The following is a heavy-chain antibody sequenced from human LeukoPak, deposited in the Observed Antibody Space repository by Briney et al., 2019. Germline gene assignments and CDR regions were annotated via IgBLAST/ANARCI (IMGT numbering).Heavy chain of an antibody. CDR1: GFTFSGHA. J-gene: IGHJ4*02. CDR2: ISYDGSNS. V-gene: IGHV3-30*03. D-gene: IGHD2/OR15-2a*01. CDR3: ARAHSTWDF. Sequence: PGGSLRLSCAASGFTFSGHAMVWVRQGPGKGLEWVSFISYDGSNSVHADSVMGRFTISRDNAKNSLYLQMNSLRAEDTAVYYCARAHSTWDFWGQGTLVTVSS.